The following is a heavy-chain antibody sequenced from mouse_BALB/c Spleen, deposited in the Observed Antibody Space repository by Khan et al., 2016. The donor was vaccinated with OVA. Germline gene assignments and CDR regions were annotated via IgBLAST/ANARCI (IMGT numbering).Heavy chain of an antibody. CDR3: ARGGYGGFAY. CDR1: GYTFTSYD. CDR2: LFPGAGST. Sequence: QVQLQQSGAELVKPGASVKLSCKASGYTFTSYDINWVRQRPEQGLEWIGWLFPGAGSTKYNENFTGKATLTTDKSSSTAYMQLSRLTSEDSGAYFCARGGYGGFAYWGQGTLVTVSA. D-gene: IGHD2-14*01. V-gene: IGHV1-85*01. J-gene: IGHJ3*01.